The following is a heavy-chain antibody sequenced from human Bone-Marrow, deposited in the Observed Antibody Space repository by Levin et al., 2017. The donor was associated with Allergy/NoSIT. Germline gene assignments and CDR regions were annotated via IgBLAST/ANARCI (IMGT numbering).Heavy chain of an antibody. V-gene: IGHV4-61*01. CDR1: GDSVSSGSYY. CDR2: IYYTGST. D-gene: IGHD1-1*01. J-gene: IGHJ4*02. Sequence: PSETLSLTCTVSGDSVSSGSYYWSWIRQPPGKGLEWIGYIYYTGSTKYNPSVKSRVTMSVDTSKNQFSLKLTSVTAADTAVYYCARVQLGILDSWGQGTLVAVSS. CDR3: ARVQLGILDS.